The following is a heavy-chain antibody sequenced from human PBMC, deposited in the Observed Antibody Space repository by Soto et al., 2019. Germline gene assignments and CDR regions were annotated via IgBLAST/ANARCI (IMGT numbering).Heavy chain of an antibody. CDR1: GGSISSGGYY. CDR2: IYYSGST. J-gene: IGHJ6*02. Sequence: SETLSLTCTVSGGSISSGGYYWSWIRQHPGKGLEWIGYIYYSGSTYYNPSLKSRVTISVDTSKNQFSLKLSSVTAADTAVYYCAVTIFGVAMDYYGMDVWGQGTTVTVS. D-gene: IGHD3-3*01. V-gene: IGHV4-31*03. CDR3: AVTIFGVAMDYYGMDV.